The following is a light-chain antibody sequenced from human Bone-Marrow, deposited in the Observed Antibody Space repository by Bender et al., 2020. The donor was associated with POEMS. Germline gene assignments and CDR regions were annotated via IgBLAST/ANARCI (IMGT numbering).Light chain of an antibody. J-gene: IGLJ3*02. CDR2: DTS. V-gene: IGLV7-46*01. CDR1: TGAVTSGHY. Sequence: QAVVTQEPSLTVSPGGTVTLTCGPSTGAVTSGHYPFWIQQKAGQAPRTLIYDTSNKHSWTPARFSGSLLGGKVALTLSGAQPEDEAEYYCAAWDAGLSGGVFGGGTKLTVL. CDR3: AAWDAGLSGGV.